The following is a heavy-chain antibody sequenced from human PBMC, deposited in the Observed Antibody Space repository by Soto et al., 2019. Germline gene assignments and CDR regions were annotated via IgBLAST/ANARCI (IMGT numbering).Heavy chain of an antibody. CDR2: ISYDGSNK. V-gene: IGHV3-30-3*01. Sequence: LRLSCAASGFTFSSYAMHWVRQAPGKGLEWVAVISYDGSNKYYADSVKGRFTISRDNSKNTLYLQMNSLRAEDTAVYYCAKDKDSGYDYGMDVWGQGTTVTVSS. D-gene: IGHD1-26*01. CDR3: AKDKDSGYDYGMDV. CDR1: GFTFSSYA. J-gene: IGHJ6*02.